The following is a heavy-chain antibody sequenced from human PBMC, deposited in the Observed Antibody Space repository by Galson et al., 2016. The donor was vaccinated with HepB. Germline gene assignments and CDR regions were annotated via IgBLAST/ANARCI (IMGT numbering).Heavy chain of an antibody. J-gene: IGHJ4*01. V-gene: IGHV5-51*01. D-gene: IGHD4-17*01. CDR2: IYPYDSDT. Sequence: QSGAEVKKPGESLKMSCKGSGYSFTDYWIAWVRQMPGKGLEWMGIIYPYDSDTRYSPSFQGQVTISADKSITTAYMQGSSLKASDTAIYYGARVYGDYDYWGHGTLLTVAP. CDR1: GYSFTDYW. CDR3: ARVYGDYDY.